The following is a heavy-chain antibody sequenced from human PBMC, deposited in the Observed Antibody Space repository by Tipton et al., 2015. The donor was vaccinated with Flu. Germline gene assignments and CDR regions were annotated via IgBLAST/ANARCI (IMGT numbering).Heavy chain of an antibody. V-gene: IGHV3-30*18. CDR3: AKDLSRGYRLDDAFDI. CDR2: ISYDGSNT. J-gene: IGHJ3*02. Sequence: SLRLSCAASGFTFSYYGMHCIRQAPGKGLEWVAVISYDGSNTYYADSVKGRFTISRDNSKNTLYLQMNSLRDEDTAVYYCAKDLSRGYRLDDAFDIWGQGTMVTVSS. CDR1: GFTFSYYG. D-gene: IGHD5-12*01.